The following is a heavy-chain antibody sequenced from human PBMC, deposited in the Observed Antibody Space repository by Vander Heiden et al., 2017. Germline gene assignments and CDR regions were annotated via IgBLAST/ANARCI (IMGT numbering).Heavy chain of an antibody. CDR2: ISYDGSDK. V-gene: IGHV3-30*18. J-gene: IGHJ5*02. D-gene: IGHD3-22*01. CDR3: AKDLGYYDSRGYFDL. CDR1: GFIFSSYG. Sequence: VQLVASGGGVVQPGRSLRLSCQASGFIFSSYGIHWGRQGRGKGLEWVAIISYDGSDKNYADSVKGRFTVSRDNSRNTLFLQMNSLRAEDTAVYYCAKDLGYYDSRGYFDLWGQGTPVTVSS.